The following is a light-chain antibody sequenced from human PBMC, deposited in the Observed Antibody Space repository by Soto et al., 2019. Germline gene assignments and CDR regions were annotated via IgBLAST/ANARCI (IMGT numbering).Light chain of an antibody. Sequence: EIVMTQSPATLSVSAGERVTLSCRASQRVSSNLAWYQQKPAQAPRLLIYGASTRAPGIPARFSGSGSGTDFTLTISSLQSEDFAVYYCQQYNNWPPLTFGGGTKVEIK. CDR3: QQYNNWPPLT. CDR2: GAS. V-gene: IGKV3D-15*01. J-gene: IGKJ4*01. CDR1: QRVSSN.